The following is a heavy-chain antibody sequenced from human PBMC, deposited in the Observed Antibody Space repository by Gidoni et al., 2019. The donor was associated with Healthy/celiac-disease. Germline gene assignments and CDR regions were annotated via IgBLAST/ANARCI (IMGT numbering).Heavy chain of an antibody. D-gene: IGHD3-10*01. V-gene: IGHV3-30-3*01. CDR3: ARDGLGSGSLHAFDI. Sequence: QVQLVESGGGVVQPGRSLRLSCAASGFTFSSYAMHWVRQAPGKGLEWVAVISYDGSNKYYADSVKGRFTISRDNSKNTLYLQMNSLRAEDTAVYYCARDGLGSGSLHAFDIWGQGTMVTVSS. CDR1: GFTFSSYA. CDR2: ISYDGSNK. J-gene: IGHJ3*02.